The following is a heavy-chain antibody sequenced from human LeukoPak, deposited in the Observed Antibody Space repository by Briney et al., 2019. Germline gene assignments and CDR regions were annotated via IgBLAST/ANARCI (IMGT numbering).Heavy chain of an antibody. Sequence: GGALRLSCAASGFTFSNYAMTWVRQAPGKGLEWVSAISGSDGSTYCSDSVPGRFTISRDYSKNTLYLQMTSLRTDDAAVYYCAKGGYDFWSAYQIDLWGQGTLVTVSS. J-gene: IGHJ5*02. D-gene: IGHD3-3*01. CDR1: GFTFSNYA. CDR2: ISGSDGST. V-gene: IGHV3-23*01. CDR3: AKGGYDFWSAYQIDL.